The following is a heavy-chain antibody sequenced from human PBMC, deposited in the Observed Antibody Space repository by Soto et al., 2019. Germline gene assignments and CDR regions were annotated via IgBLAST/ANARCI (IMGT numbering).Heavy chain of an antibody. V-gene: IGHV3-23*01. J-gene: IGHJ4*02. CDR1: GFTFSNFA. CDR3: AKVEDIDY. D-gene: IGHD2-15*01. Sequence: VQLLESGGGLVQPGGSLRLSCAASGFTFSNFAMCWVRQAPGKGLEWVSSISSGSGTHYAVSVKGRFTISRDNSKNTLYLQMNSLRAEDTAVYYCAKVEDIDYWGQGTLVTVSS. CDR2: ISSGSGT.